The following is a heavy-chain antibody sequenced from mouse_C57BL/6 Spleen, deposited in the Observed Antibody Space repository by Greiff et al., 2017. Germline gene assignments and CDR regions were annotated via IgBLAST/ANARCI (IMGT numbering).Heavy chain of an antibody. D-gene: IGHD1-1*01. CDR1: GYTFTDYY. J-gene: IGHJ4*01. Sequence: EVQLQQSGPELVKPGASVKISCKASGYTFTDYYMNWVKQSPGKSLEWIGDINPNNGGTSYNQKFKGKATLTVDKSSSTAYMELRRLTSEDSAVYYCSRSTTVVEGYAMDYWGQGTSVTVSS. CDR3: SRSTTVVEGYAMDY. CDR2: INPNNGGT. V-gene: IGHV1-26*01.